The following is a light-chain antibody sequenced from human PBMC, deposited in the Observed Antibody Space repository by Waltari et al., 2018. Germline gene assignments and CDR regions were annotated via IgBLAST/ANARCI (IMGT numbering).Light chain of an antibody. CDR3: QQYNSSPWT. J-gene: IGKJ1*01. Sequence: DIQMTQSPSTLSASVGERVTITCRASQSISSWLAWYQQKPGNPPKLLIYQASSLESGVPSRFSGSGSGTEFTLTISSLQPDDFVTYYCQQYNSSPWTFGQGTKVEV. V-gene: IGKV1-5*03. CDR2: QAS. CDR1: QSISSW.